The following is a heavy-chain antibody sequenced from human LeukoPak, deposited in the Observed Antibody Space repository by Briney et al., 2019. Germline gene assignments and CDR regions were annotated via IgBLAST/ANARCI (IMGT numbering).Heavy chain of an antibody. CDR2: ISSSGSTI. J-gene: IGHJ4*02. Sequence: QPGGSLRLSCAASGFTFSSYEMNWVRQAPGQGLEWVSYISSSGSTIYYADSVKGRFTISRDNAKNSLYLLMNSLRAEDTAVYYCARVGAAVAVDYWGQGTLVTVSS. V-gene: IGHV3-48*03. D-gene: IGHD6-19*01. CDR1: GFTFSSYE. CDR3: ARVGAAVAVDY.